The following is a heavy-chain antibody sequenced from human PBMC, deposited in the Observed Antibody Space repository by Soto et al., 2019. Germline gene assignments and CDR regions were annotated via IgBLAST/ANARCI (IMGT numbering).Heavy chain of an antibody. CDR2: ISISGNYT. Sequence: QVQLAESGGALVKPGGSLRLSCVVSGFTLSDYYMTWIRQAPGKGLEWVSYISISGNYTNYADSVKGRFTISRDSTNNSLYLQMNSLRAEDTAVYYCARLHQDHYYTMDVWGQGTTVTVSS. CDR3: ARLHQDHYYTMDV. CDR1: GFTLSDYY. D-gene: IGHD2-2*01. V-gene: IGHV3-11*05. J-gene: IGHJ6*02.